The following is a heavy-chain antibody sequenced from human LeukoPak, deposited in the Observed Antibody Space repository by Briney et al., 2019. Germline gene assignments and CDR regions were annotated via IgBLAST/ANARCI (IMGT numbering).Heavy chain of an antibody. V-gene: IGHV3-48*02. D-gene: IGHD3-3*01. CDR3: ARVPYYDFWSGYYYFDY. CDR2: ISSSSSTI. J-gene: IGHJ4*02. Sequence: GSLRLSCAASGFTFSSYSMNWVRQAPGKGLEWVSYISSSSSTIYYADSVKGRFTISRDNAKNSLYLQMNSLRDEDTAVYYCARVPYYDFWSGYYYFDYWGQGTLVTVSS. CDR1: GFTFSSYS.